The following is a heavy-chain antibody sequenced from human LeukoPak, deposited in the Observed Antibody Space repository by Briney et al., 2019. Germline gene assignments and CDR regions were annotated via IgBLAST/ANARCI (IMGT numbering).Heavy chain of an antibody. CDR2: IYHSGST. CDR3: ARAPYSYDSSGYYFDY. V-gene: IGHV4-4*02. J-gene: IGHJ4*02. D-gene: IGHD3-22*01. Sequence: SETLSLTCAVSGGSISSSNWWSWVRQPPGKGLEWIGEIYHSGSTNYNPSLKSRVTISVDKSKNQFSLKLSSVTAADTAVYYCARAPYSYDSSGYYFDYWGQGTLVTVSS. CDR1: GGSISSSNW.